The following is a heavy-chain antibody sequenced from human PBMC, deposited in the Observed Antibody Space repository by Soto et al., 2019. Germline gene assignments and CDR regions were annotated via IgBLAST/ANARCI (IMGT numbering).Heavy chain of an antibody. V-gene: IGHV1-18*01. D-gene: IGHD4-4*01. CDR2: INTYNGNT. Sequence: ASVKVSCKASGYTFTTYGISWVRQAPGQGLEWMAWINTYNGNTNYAQKLQGRVTMTTDTSTSTAYMELRSLRSDDTAVYYCARVGQMATVFFDSWGQGTLVTVSS. CDR1: GYTFTTYG. J-gene: IGHJ4*02. CDR3: ARVGQMATVFFDS.